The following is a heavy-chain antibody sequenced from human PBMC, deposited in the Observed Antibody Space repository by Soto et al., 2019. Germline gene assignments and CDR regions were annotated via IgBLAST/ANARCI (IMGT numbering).Heavy chain of an antibody. CDR3: ARREDY. V-gene: IGHV4-39*01. CDR1: GGSIRGNSYY. CDR2: IYNSGNT. Sequence: SETLSLTCSVSGGSIRGNSYYWGWIRQPPGEGLEWIGSIYNSGNTYYNPSLKSRVTISVDTSKNQFSLKLGSVTAADTAVYYCARREDYWGQGTLVTVSS. J-gene: IGHJ4*02.